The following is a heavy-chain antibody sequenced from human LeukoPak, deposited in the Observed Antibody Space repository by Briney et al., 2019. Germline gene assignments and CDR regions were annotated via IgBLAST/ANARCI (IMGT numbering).Heavy chain of an antibody. CDR3: ARDWGSSGWYNWFDP. D-gene: IGHD3-16*01. Sequence: GTSLRLSCAVSGFSIGNHGTHWVRQAPDKGLEWVAMISHDGGAEYYGDSVKGRLTISRDNSENTLYLQMNGLRVEDTADYYCARDWGSSGWYNWFDPWGQGTLVIVSS. CDR2: ISHDGGAE. J-gene: IGHJ5*02. V-gene: IGHV3-30*03. CDR1: GFSIGNHG.